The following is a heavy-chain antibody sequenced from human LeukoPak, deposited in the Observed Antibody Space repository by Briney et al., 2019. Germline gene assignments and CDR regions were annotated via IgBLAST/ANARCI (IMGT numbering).Heavy chain of an antibody. Sequence: ASVKVSCKASGYTFTSYGISWVRQAPGQGIEWMGWISAYNGNTNYAQKLQGRVTMTTDTSTSTAYMELRSLRSDDTAVYYCARDIVVVPAAIGAWFDPWGQGTLVTVSS. D-gene: IGHD2-2*02. CDR3: ARDIVVVPAAIGAWFDP. J-gene: IGHJ5*02. CDR2: ISAYNGNT. CDR1: GYTFTSYG. V-gene: IGHV1-18*01.